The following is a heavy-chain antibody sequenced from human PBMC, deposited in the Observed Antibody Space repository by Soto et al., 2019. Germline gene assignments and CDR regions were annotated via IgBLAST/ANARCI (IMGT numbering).Heavy chain of an antibody. CDR3: ARVGLCSSTSCYTVYFDH. D-gene: IGHD2-2*02. CDR1: GYSISSGYY. J-gene: IGHJ4*02. CDR2: IYHSGST. Sequence: KPSETLSLTCAVSGYSISSGYYWGWIRQPPGKGLEWIGSIYHSGSTYYNPSLKSRVTISVDTSKNQFSLKLSSVTAADTAVYYCARVGLCSSTSCYTVYFDHWRQGTLVTVSS. V-gene: IGHV4-38-2*01.